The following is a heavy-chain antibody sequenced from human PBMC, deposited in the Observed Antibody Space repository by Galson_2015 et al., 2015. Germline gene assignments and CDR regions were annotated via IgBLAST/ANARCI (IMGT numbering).Heavy chain of an antibody. CDR2: ISAYNGNT. Sequence: SVKVSCKASGYTFTSYGITWVRQAPGQGLEWIGWISAYNGNTNYAQRLQGRVTMTIDTFTNIAYMEVRSLRSDDTAVYYCARDKRRRVAVIDAFDIWGQGTMVTVSS. J-gene: IGHJ3*02. V-gene: IGHV1-18*01. CDR1: GYTFTSYG. CDR3: ARDKRRRVAVIDAFDI. D-gene: IGHD3-3*01.